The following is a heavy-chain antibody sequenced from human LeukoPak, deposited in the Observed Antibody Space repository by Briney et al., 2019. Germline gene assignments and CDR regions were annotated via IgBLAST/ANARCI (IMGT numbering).Heavy chain of an antibody. J-gene: IGHJ4*02. D-gene: IGHD3-22*01. CDR1: GGSISSSSYY. Sequence: SETLSLTCTVSGGSISSSSYYWGWIRQPPGKGLEWIGSIYYSGSTYYNPSLKSRVTISVDTSKNQFSLKLSSVTAADTAVYYCARRGKMIVVPDGDYYFDYWGQGTLVTVSS. V-gene: IGHV4-39*07. CDR3: ARRGKMIVVPDGDYYFDY. CDR2: IYYSGST.